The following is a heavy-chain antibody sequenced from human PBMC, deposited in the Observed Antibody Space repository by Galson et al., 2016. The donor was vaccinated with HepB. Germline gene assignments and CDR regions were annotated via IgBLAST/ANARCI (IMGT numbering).Heavy chain of an antibody. Sequence: SVKVSCKASGYTFTNYYIQWVRQAPGQGLEWMGVINPRGGSTHYTQKFQGRITMTRDTSTSTVYLELSSLRSGDTAVYYCARDRDAAIASYYYYGMDVWGLGTTVTVSS. J-gene: IGHJ6*02. CDR2: INPRGGST. CDR3: ARDRDAAIASYYYYGMDV. D-gene: IGHD5-18*01. V-gene: IGHV1-46*01. CDR1: GYTFTNYY.